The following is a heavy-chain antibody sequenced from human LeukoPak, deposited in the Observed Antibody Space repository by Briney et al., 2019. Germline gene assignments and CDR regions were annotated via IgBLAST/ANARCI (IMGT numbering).Heavy chain of an antibody. J-gene: IGHJ4*02. V-gene: IGHV3-30*02. D-gene: IGHD3-3*01. CDR3: AKDGETYYDFWSGLNYFDY. Sequence: GGSLRLSCAASGFTFSSYWMHWVRQAPGKGLEWVAFIRYDGSNKYYADSVKGRFTISRDNSKNALYLQMNSLRAEDTAVYYCAKDGETYYDFWSGLNYFDYWGQGTLVTVSS. CDR1: GFTFSSYW. CDR2: IRYDGSNK.